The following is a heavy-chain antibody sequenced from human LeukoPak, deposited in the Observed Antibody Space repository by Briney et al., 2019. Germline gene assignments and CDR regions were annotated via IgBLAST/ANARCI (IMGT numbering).Heavy chain of an antibody. J-gene: IGHJ6*02. CDR1: GFTFSSYG. V-gene: IGHV3-30*03. CDR2: ISYDGSNK. D-gene: IGHD6-19*01. Sequence: GGSLRLSCAASGFTFSSYGMHWVRQAPGKGLEWVAVISYDGSNKYYADAVKGRFTISRDNSKNTLYLQMNSLRAEDTAVYYCATGTPAHQWLVPYYYYYGMDVWGQGTTVTVSS. CDR3: ATGTPAHQWLVPYYYYYGMDV.